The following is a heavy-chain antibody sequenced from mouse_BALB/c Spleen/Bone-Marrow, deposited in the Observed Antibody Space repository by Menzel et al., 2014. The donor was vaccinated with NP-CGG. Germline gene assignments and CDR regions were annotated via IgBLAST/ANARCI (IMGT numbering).Heavy chain of an antibody. J-gene: IGHJ3*01. CDR1: GFSLTNYG. Sequence: QVQLKQSGPGLVAPSQSLSITCTVSGFSLTNYGVHWVRQPPGKGLEWLGVIWAGGSTNYNSALMSRLTISKDNSKSQAFLKMSSLQTDDTAMYYCASYYRYDGAYWGQGTLVTVSA. V-gene: IGHV2-9*02. D-gene: IGHD2-14*01. CDR3: ASYYRYDGAY. CDR2: IWAGGST.